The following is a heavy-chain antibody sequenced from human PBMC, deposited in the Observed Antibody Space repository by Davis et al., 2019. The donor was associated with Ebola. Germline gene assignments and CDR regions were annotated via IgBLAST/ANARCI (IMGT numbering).Heavy chain of an antibody. D-gene: IGHD5-24*01. V-gene: IGHV4-59*01. Sequence: PSETLSLTCTVSGGSISSYYWSWIRQPPGKGLEWIGYIYYSGSTNYNPSLKSRVTISVDTSKNQFSLKLSSVTAADTAVYYCARGSGMATITEGPYDYWGQGTLVTVSS. J-gene: IGHJ4*02. CDR2: IYYSGST. CDR1: GGSISSYY. CDR3: ARGSGMATITEGPYDY.